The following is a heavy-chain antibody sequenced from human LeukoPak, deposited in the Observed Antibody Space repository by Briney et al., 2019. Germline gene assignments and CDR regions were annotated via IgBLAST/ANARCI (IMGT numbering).Heavy chain of an antibody. J-gene: IGHJ4*02. V-gene: IGHV4-59*01. CDR3: ARFGYSYGYDY. CDR2: IYYSGGT. D-gene: IGHD5-18*01. CDR1: GGSISSYY. Sequence: SETLSLTCTVSGGSISSYYWSWIRQPPGKGLEWIGYIYYSGGTNYNPSLKSRVTISVDTSKNQFSLKLSSVTAADTAVYYCARFGYSYGYDYWGQGTLVTVSS.